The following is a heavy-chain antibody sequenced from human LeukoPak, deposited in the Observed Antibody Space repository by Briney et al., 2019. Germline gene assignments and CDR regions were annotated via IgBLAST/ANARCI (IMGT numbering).Heavy chain of an antibody. J-gene: IGHJ4*02. CDR3: VSFYEAY. D-gene: IGHD2/OR15-2a*01. CDR2: INSDGSWT. Sequence: GGSLRLSCAASGNYWMHWVRQAPGKGLVWASHINSDGSWTSYADSVKGRFTISKDNAKNTVYLQMNNLRAEDTAVYYCVSFYEAYWGRGTLVTVSS. V-gene: IGHV3-74*01. CDR1: GNYW.